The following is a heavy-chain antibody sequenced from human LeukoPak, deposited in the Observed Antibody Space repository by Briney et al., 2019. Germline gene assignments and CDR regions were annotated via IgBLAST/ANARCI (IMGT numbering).Heavy chain of an antibody. CDR3: ARVNRGDAFDI. D-gene: IGHD3-16*02. V-gene: IGHV3-48*01. Sequence: QTGGSLRLSCAASGFTFSSYSMNWVRQAPGKGLEWVSYISSRSSTIYYADSVKGRFTISRDNAKNSLHLQMNSLRAEDTAVYYCARVNRGDAFDIWGQGTLVTVSS. J-gene: IGHJ3*02. CDR2: ISSRSSTI. CDR1: GFTFSSYS.